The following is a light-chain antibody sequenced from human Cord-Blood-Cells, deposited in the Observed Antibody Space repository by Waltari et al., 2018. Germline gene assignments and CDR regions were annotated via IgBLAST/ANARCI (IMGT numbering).Light chain of an antibody. Sequence: GDRVTITCRASQSISSWLAWYQQKPGKVPKLLIYDASSLESGVPSRFSGSGSGTEFTLTISSLQPDDFATYYCQQYNSYWWTFGQGTKVEIK. J-gene: IGKJ1*01. V-gene: IGKV1-5*01. CDR1: QSISSW. CDR3: QQYNSYWWT. CDR2: DAS.